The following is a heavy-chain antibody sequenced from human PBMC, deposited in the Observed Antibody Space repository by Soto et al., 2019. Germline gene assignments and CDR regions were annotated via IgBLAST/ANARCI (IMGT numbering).Heavy chain of an antibody. V-gene: IGHV4-34*01. D-gene: IGHD3-9*01. CDR2: INDRGSI. CDR1: GGSFSGYY. CDR3: ARERHEILTGPPWGWYLDL. J-gene: IGHJ2*01. Sequence: QVQLQQWGAGPLRPVETLSLTCGVSGGSFSGYYWAWIRQSPVKGLEWIGEINDRGSINYNPSLKSRVRISVDTSKNHCSLNLRSVTAADPAVYYGARERHEILTGPPWGWYLDLWGCGNVVTVSS.